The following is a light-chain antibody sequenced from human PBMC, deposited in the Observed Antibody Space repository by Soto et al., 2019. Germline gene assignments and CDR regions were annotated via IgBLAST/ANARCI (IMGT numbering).Light chain of an antibody. Sequence: QSVLTQPPSASGTPGQRVTISCSGSSSNIGSHSVNWYQQLPGTAPKLLIYSNNQRPSGVPDRFSGSKSGTSVSLAISGVQYEDEADYYCAAWDDSLNSVVLGGGTKLTVL. V-gene: IGLV1-44*01. CDR3: AAWDDSLNSVV. J-gene: IGLJ2*01. CDR2: SNN. CDR1: SSNIGSHS.